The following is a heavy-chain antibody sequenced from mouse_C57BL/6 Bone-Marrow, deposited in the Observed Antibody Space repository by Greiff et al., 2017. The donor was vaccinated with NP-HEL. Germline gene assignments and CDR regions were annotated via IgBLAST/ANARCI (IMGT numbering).Heavy chain of an antibody. Sequence: VKLQQSGSELRSPGSSVKLSCKDFDSEVFPIAYMSWVRQKPGHGFEWIGGILPRIGRTIYGEKFEDKATLDADTLSNTAYLELNSLTSEDSAIYYCARDYYGNPLDYWGQGTTLTVSS. CDR2: ILPRIGRT. V-gene: IGHV15-2*01. CDR1: DSEVFPIAY. J-gene: IGHJ2*01. D-gene: IGHD2-1*01. CDR3: ARDYYGNPLDY.